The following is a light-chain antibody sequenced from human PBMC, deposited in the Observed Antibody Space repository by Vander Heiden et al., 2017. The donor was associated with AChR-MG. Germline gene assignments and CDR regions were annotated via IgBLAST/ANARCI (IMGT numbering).Light chain of an antibody. CDR3: QQEDTTPRA. V-gene: IGKV4-1*01. CDR1: QSILYSSHNKNY. Sequence: DIVMNQSPDSLAVSLGERATINCKSSQSILYSSHNKNYLAWYQQKPGQPPKLLIYWASTPESGAPDRFSGSGSGTDFTLTISSLQAEDVAVYYCQQEDTTPRAFGQGTKVEIK. J-gene: IGKJ1*01. CDR2: WAS.